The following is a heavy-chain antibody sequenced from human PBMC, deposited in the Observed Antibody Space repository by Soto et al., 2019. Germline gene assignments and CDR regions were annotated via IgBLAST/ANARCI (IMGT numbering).Heavy chain of an antibody. J-gene: IGHJ2*01. CDR3: AKDQRGYSYGYVTIPWYFDL. CDR1: GFTFDDYA. Sequence: EVQLVESGGGLVQPGRSLRLSCAASGFTFDDYAMHWVRQAPGKGLEWVSGISWNSGSIGYADSVKGRFTISRDNAKNSLYLQMNSLRAEDTALYYCAKDQRGYSYGYVTIPWYFDLWGRGTLVTVSS. CDR2: ISWNSGSI. V-gene: IGHV3-9*01. D-gene: IGHD5-18*01.